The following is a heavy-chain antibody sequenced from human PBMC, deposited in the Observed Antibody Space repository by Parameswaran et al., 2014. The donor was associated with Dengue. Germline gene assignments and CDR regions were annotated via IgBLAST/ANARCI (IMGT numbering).Heavy chain of an antibody. J-gene: IGHJ5*02. D-gene: IGHD5-12*01. CDR1: GGSFSGYY. CDR3: ASREGYDTS. Sequence: SETLSLTCAVYGGSFSGYYWSWIRQPPGKGLEWIGEINHSGSTNYNPSLKSRVTISVDTSKNQFSLKLSSVTAADTAVYYCASREGYDTSWGQGTLVTVSS. V-gene: IGHV4-34*01. CDR2: INHSGST.